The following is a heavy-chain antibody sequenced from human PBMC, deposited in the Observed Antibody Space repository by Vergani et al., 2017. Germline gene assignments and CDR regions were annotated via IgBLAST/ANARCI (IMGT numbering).Heavy chain of an antibody. CDR3: AGQWLVGHPPPLAPGKLGWMFDY. V-gene: IGHV3-23*01. J-gene: IGHJ4*02. D-gene: IGHD6-19*01. CDR2: ISGSGGST. Sequence: EVPLLESGGGLVQPGGSLRLFCAASGFTFSSYAMSWVRQAPGKGLEWVSAISGSGGSTYYADSVKGRFTISRDNSKNTLYLQMNSLRAEDTAVYYCAGQWLVGHPPPLAPGKLGWMFDYWGQGTLVTVSS. CDR1: GFTFSSYA.